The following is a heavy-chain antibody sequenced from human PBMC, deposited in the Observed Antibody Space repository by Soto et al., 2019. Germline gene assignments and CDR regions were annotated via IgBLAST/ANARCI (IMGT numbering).Heavy chain of an antibody. Sequence: QEELVESGGGVVQPGRSLRLSCTASGFTFNAFAMHWVRQAPGKGLECVAVISFDGLNKYYPDSVKGRFVISRANSNNAAWLEMSAVRPEDTAVYSSARGDNDHGNLRYKYNTDVWGEGKTVVVST. CDR2: ISFDGLNK. CDR1: GFTFNAFA. J-gene: IGHJ6*01. CDR3: ARGDNDHGNLRYKYNTDV. V-gene: IGHV3-30*03. D-gene: IGHD4-17*01.